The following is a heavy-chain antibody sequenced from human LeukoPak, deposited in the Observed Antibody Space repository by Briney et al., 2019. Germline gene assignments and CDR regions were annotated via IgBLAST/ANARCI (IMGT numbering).Heavy chain of an antibody. CDR1: GFTFSSYA. V-gene: IGHV3-23*01. CDR3: AKKGSYSSHFDY. Sequence: GGSLRLSCAASGFTFSSYAMSWVRQAPGKGPEWVSAISGSGGSTYYADSVKGRFTISRDNSKNTLYLQMNSLRAEDTAVYYCAKKGSYSSHFDYWGQGTLVTVSS. J-gene: IGHJ4*02. CDR2: ISGSGGST. D-gene: IGHD1-26*01.